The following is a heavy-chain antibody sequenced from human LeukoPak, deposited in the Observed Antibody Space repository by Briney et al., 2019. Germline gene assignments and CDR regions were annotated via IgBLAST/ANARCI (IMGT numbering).Heavy chain of an antibody. CDR3: AKDLSSSWYLDAFDI. Sequence: GGSLRLSCAASGSTFSSYAMSWVRQAPGKGLEWVSAISGSGGSTYYADSVKGRFTISRDNSKNTLYLQMNSLRAEDTAVYYCAKDLSSSWYLDAFDIWGQGTMVTVSS. D-gene: IGHD6-13*01. J-gene: IGHJ3*02. CDR2: ISGSGGST. CDR1: GSTFSSYA. V-gene: IGHV3-23*01.